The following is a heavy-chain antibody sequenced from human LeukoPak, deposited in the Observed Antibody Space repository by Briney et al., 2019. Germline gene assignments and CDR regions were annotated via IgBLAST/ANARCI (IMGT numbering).Heavy chain of an antibody. CDR3: ARAGVWDYSDSSGYHNAAFDI. Sequence: ASVKVSCKASGYTFTSYGINWVRQAPGQGLEWMGWIRVYNGNTNYAQKLQGRVTMTTDTSTSTAYMDLSRLRSDDTAVYYCARAGVWDYSDSSGYHNAAFDIWGQGTMVTVSS. CDR2: IRVYNGNT. D-gene: IGHD3-22*01. CDR1: GYTFTSYG. V-gene: IGHV1-18*01. J-gene: IGHJ3*02.